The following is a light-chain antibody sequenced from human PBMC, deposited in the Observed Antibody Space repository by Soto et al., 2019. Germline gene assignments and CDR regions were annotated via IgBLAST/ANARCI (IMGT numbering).Light chain of an antibody. CDR1: SSDVGGYNY. CDR2: DVN. CDR3: SSYTIISTYV. V-gene: IGLV2-14*01. J-gene: IGLJ1*01. Sequence: QSVLTQPASVSGSPGQSITISCTGTSSDVGGYNYVSWYQQHPGEAPKLMIYDVNNRPSGVSNRFTGSKSGNTASLTISGLQAEDGADYYCSSYTIISTYVFGTGTKVTVL.